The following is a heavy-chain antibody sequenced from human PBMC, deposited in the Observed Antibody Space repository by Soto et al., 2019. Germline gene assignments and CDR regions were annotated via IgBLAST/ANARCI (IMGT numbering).Heavy chain of an antibody. J-gene: IGHJ4*02. CDR2: LYSGGST. V-gene: IGHV3-66*01. D-gene: IGHD3-9*01. CDR3: ERGVDWDSSYYLDF. CDR1: GFTVSRDY. Sequence: PGESLRLSCAGSGFTVSRDYMNWVRQAPGKGLDSVSLLYSGGSTYYSGSVKGRFTISRDDSKNTLYLQMNSLRAEDTAVYFCERGVDWDSSYYLDFWGRGTPVTGSS.